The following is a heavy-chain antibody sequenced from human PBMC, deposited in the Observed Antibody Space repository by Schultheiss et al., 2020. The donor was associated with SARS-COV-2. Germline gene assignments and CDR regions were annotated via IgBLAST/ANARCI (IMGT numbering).Heavy chain of an antibody. J-gene: IGHJ4*01. CDR3: ARPADSGHYYIPY. CDR1: GGSISSYY. D-gene: IGHD3-22*01. CDR2: IFKIGST. Sequence: SETLSLTCTVSGGSISSYYWSWIRQPPGKGLEWIGCIFKIGSTYYNPSLKSRVTISVDTSKNQFSLKLTSVTAADTAVYFCARPADSGHYYIPYWGRGILVTVSS. V-gene: IGHV4-4*09.